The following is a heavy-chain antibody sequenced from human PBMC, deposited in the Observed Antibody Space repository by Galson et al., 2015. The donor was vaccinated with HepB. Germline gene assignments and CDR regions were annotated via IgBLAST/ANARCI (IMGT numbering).Heavy chain of an antibody. Sequence: SETLSLTCAVYGGSFSGYYWSWIRQPPGKGLEWIGEINHSGSTNYNPSLKSRVTISVDTSKNQFSLKLSSVTAADTAVYYCARGRAIVVVIKNYFDYWGQGTLVTVSS. CDR3: ARGRAIVVVIKNYFDY. D-gene: IGHD3-22*01. J-gene: IGHJ4*02. CDR1: GGSFSGYY. V-gene: IGHV4-34*01. CDR2: INHSGST.